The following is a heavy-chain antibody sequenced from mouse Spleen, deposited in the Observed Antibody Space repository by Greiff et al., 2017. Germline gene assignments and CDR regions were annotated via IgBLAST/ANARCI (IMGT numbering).Heavy chain of an antibody. CDR1: GFTFSSYA. J-gene: IGHJ3*01. CDR2: ISDGGSYT. CDR3: ARYDGYYPFAY. Sequence: EVMLVESGGGLVKPGGSLKLSCAASGFTFSSYAMSWVRQTPEKRLEWVATISDGGSYTYYPDNVKGRFTISRDNAKNNLYLQMSHLKSEDTAMYYCARYDGYYPFAYWGQGTLVTVSA. D-gene: IGHD2-3*01. V-gene: IGHV5-4*03.